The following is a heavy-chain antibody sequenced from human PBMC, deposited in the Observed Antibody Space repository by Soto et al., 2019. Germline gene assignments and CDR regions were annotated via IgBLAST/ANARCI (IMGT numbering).Heavy chain of an antibody. D-gene: IGHD6-6*01. V-gene: IGHV3-23*01. Sequence: XVSLRLSCAASGFTFSSYAMSWVRQAPGKGLEWVSAISGSGGSTYYADSVEGRFTISRDNSKNTLYLQMNSLRAEDTAVYYCAKDHSSSPLNFYFDYWGQGTLVTVSS. CDR1: GFTFSSYA. CDR2: ISGSGGST. J-gene: IGHJ4*02. CDR3: AKDHSSSPLNFYFDY.